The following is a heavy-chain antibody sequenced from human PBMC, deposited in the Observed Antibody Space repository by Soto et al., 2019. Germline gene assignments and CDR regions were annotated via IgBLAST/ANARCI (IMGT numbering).Heavy chain of an antibody. V-gene: IGHV3-9*01. CDR3: AKDTEKGGYSYGYYYYCYYMDV. CDR1: GFTFDDYA. D-gene: IGHD5-18*01. J-gene: IGHJ6*03. Sequence: EVQLVESGGGLVQPGRSLRLSCAASGFTFDDYAMHWVRQAPGKGLEWVSGISWNSGSIGYADSVKGRFTISRDNAKNSLYLQMNSLRAEDTALYYCAKDTEKGGYSYGYYYYCYYMDVWGKGPTVTVSS. CDR2: ISWNSGSI.